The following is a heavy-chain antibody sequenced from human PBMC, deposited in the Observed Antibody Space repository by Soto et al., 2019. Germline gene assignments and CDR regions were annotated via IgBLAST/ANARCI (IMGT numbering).Heavy chain of an antibody. CDR3: ARDPAEWRNCYFDY. J-gene: IGHJ4*02. CDR1: GFTFSSYW. D-gene: IGHD2-2*01. CDR2: IKQDGSEK. Sequence: GGSLRLSCAASGFTFSSYWMSWVRQAPGKGLEWVANIKQDGSEKYYVDSVKGRFTISRDNAKNSLYLQMNSLRAEDTAVYYCARDPAEWRNCYFDYWGQGTLVTVSS. V-gene: IGHV3-7*01.